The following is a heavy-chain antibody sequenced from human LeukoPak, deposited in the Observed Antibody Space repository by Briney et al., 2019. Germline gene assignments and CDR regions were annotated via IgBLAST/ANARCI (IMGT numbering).Heavy chain of an antibody. D-gene: IGHD3-3*01. Sequence: PGGSLRLSCAASGFTFSSYSMNWVRQAPGKGLEWVANTKQDGSEKYYVDSVKGRFTISRDNAKNSLYLQMNSLRAEDTAVYYCARLQVVDVLRFLEWFNYYYYGMDVWGQGTTVTVSS. V-gene: IGHV3-7*01. J-gene: IGHJ6*02. CDR1: GFTFSSYS. CDR2: TKQDGSEK. CDR3: ARLQVVDVLRFLEWFNYYYYGMDV.